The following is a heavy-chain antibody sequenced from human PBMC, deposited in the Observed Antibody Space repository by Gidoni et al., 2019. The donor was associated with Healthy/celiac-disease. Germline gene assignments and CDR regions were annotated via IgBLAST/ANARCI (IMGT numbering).Heavy chain of an antibody. CDR2: INSDGSST. CDR1: GFTFSSYW. CDR3: AAPGRAADAFDI. D-gene: IGHD3-10*01. Sequence: EVQLVESGGGLVQPGGYLRLSCAASGFTFSSYWMHWVRQAPGTGLVWVSRINSDGSSTSYADSVKGRFTISRDNAKNTLYLQMNSLRAEDTAVYYCAAPGRAADAFDIWGQGTVVTVSS. J-gene: IGHJ3*02. V-gene: IGHV3-74*01.